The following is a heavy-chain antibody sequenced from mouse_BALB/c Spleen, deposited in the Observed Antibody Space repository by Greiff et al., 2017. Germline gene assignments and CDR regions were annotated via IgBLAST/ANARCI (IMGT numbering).Heavy chain of an antibody. CDR2: ISDGGSYT. CDR3: ARVYGTYAMDY. CDR1: GFTFSDYY. Sequence: EVQLVESGGGLVKPGGSLKLSCAASGFTFSDYYMYWVRQTPEKRLEWVATISDGGSYTYYPDSVKGRFTISRDNAKNNLYLQMSSLKSEDTAMYYCARVYGTYAMDYWGQGTSVTVSS. J-gene: IGHJ4*01. V-gene: IGHV5-4*02. D-gene: IGHD1-1*01.